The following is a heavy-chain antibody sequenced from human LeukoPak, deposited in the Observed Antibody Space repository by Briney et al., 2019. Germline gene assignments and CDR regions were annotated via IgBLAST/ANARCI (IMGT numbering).Heavy chain of an antibody. V-gene: IGHV3-74*01. CDR3: AKDHYWSIDY. CDR1: GFDFSSNW. Sequence: GGSLRLSCAASGFDFSSNWMHWVRHAPGQGLVWVSRIKGDGISTNYADSVKGRFTISRDIAKTTLYLQMNSLRAEDTGVYYCAKDHYWSIDYWGRGTLVTVSS. D-gene: IGHD3-3*01. J-gene: IGHJ4*02. CDR2: IKGDGIST.